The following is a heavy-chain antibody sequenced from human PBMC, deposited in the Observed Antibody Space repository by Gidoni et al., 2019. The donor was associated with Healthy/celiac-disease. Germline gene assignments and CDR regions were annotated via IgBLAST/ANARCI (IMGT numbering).Heavy chain of an antibody. CDR3: ARDYYDSSGYYYVRGKNWFDP. D-gene: IGHD3-22*01. Sequence: QVQLVQSGAEVKKPGVSVKVSCKASGYTFTSYYMHWGRQAPGQGLEWKGIINPSGGSTSYAQKFQGRVTMTRDTSTSTVYMELSSLRSEDTAVYYCARDYYDSSGYYYVRGKNWFDPWGQGTLVTVSS. V-gene: IGHV1-46*01. CDR1: GYTFTSYY. J-gene: IGHJ5*02. CDR2: INPSGGST.